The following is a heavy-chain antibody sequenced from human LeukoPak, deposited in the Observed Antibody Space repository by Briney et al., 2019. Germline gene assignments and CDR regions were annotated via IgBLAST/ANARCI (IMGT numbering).Heavy chain of an antibody. CDR3: ARSPGGSNWYLYFDY. J-gene: IGHJ4*02. D-gene: IGHD6-13*01. Sequence: PSETLSLTCAVSGYSFSSGYYWGWIRQPPGKGLEWIRTIPHSGSTYYNPSLKSRVTISVDTSKNQFSLKLSSVTAADTAVYYCARSPGGSNWYLYFDYWGQGTLVTVSS. CDR1: GYSFSSGYY. V-gene: IGHV4-38-2*01. CDR2: IPHSGST.